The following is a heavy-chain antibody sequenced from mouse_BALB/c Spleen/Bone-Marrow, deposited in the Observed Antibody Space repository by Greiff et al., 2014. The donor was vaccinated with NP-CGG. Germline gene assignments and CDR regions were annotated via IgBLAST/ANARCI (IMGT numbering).Heavy chain of an antibody. CDR3: SRSCGVYGYDGGYYFDY. V-gene: IGHV1S34*01. J-gene: IGHJ2*01. Sequence: LVKTGASVKISCKASGYSFTGYYMHWVKQSHGKSLEWIGYISCYNGATSYNQKFKGKATFTVDTSSSTAYMQFNSLTSKASAGYYFSRSCGVYGYDGGYYFDYWGQGTTLTVSS. CDR2: ISCYNGAT. D-gene: IGHD2-2*01. CDR1: GYSFTGYY.